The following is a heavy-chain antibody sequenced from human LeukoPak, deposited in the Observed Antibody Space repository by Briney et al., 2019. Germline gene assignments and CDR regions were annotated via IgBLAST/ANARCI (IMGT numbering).Heavy chain of an antibody. CDR2: IKQDGSER. J-gene: IGHJ3*02. Sequence: GGSLRLSCAASGFTFSSYWMSWVRQAPVKGPEWVANIKQDGSERYYVDSVKGRFTISRDNAKNSLYLQMNSLRAEDTAVYYCARDRGDYHAFDIWGQGTMVTVSS. V-gene: IGHV3-7*01. CDR3: ARDRGDYHAFDI. CDR1: GFTFSSYW. D-gene: IGHD4/OR15-4a*01.